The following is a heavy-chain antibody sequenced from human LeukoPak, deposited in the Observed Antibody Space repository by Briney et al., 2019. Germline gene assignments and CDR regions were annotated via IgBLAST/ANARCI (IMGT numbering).Heavy chain of an antibody. D-gene: IGHD1-1*01. V-gene: IGHV3-30*02. Sequence: GGSLRLSCAASGFTFSSYGMHWVRQAPGKGLEWVAFIRHDGSNKYYADSVKGRFTISRDNSKNTLYLQMNSLRAEDTAVYYCARDSGQTGTAFDYWGQGTLVTVSS. J-gene: IGHJ4*02. CDR3: ARDSGQTGTAFDY. CDR1: GFTFSSYG. CDR2: IRHDGSNK.